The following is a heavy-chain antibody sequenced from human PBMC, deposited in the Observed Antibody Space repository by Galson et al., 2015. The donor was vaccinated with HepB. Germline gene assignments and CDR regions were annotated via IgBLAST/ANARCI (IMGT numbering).Heavy chain of an antibody. V-gene: IGHV3-11*06. CDR3: ARGRKFQYFDWLLQDDWYFDL. CDR2: ISHNTLYT. Sequence: SLRLSCAASGFTFSDYYMSWIRQAPGKGLEWLSYISHNTLYTNYADSVKGRFTISRDSFKNTMYLQMNSLGFEDTAVYYCARGRKFQYFDWLLQDDWYFDLWGRGTLVTVSS. J-gene: IGHJ2*01. CDR1: GFTFSDYY. D-gene: IGHD3-9*01.